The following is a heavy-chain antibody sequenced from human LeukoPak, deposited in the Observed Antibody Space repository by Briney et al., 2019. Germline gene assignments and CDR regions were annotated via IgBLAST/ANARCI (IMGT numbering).Heavy chain of an antibody. D-gene: IGHD2-8*01. CDR3: ARETSANGAFDI. CDR1: GGTFSSYA. J-gene: IGHJ3*02. Sequence: VKVSCKASGGTFSSYAISWVRQAPGQGLEWMGGTIPIFGTANYAQKFQGRVTMTRDMSTSTVYMELSSLRSEDTAVYYCARETSANGAFDIWGQGTMVTVSS. V-gene: IGHV1-69*05. CDR2: TIPIFGTA.